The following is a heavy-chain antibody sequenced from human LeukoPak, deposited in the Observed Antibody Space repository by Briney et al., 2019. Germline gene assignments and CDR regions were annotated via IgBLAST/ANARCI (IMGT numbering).Heavy chain of an antibody. CDR2: IYYSGST. Sequence: PSETLSLTCTVSGGSISSSSYYWGWIRQPPGKGLEWIGSIYYSGSTYYNPSLKSRVTISVDTSKNQFSLKLSSVTAADTAVYYCARQAEGPWNSENTWPAPWRFDPWGQGTLVTVSS. CDR1: GGSISSSSYY. D-gene: IGHD1-7*01. J-gene: IGHJ5*02. V-gene: IGHV4-39*01. CDR3: ARQAEGPWNSENTWPAPWRFDP.